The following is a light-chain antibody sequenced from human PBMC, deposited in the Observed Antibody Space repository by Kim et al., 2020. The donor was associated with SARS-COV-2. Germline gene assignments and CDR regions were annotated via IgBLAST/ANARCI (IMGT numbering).Light chain of an antibody. V-gene: IGLV1-47*01. CDR3: ASWDDSLSGSV. J-gene: IGLJ7*01. CDR1: SSNDGQNF. Sequence: GQTVTISCAGSSSNDGQNFVFWYQQRPGAAPKLVIYKNRQRPSGVPARFSGSKSGTSASLTISGLQSEEEADYYCASWDDSLSGSVFGGGTQLTVL. CDR2: KNR.